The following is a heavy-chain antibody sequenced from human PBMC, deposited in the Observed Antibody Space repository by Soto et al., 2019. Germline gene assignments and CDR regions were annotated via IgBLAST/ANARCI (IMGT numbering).Heavy chain of an antibody. CDR1: GFTSSSYA. CDR2: ISGSGGRT. Sequence: GGTLRLSCAASGFTSSSYAMRLVRPAPGKGRGWVSAISGSGGRTYYAGSVKGRFTISRDNSKNTLYLQMNSLRAEDTAVYYCANVATVVTPDFADWGQGTLVTVSS. V-gene: IGHV3-23*01. J-gene: IGHJ4*02. D-gene: IGHD4-17*01. CDR3: ANVATVVTPDFAD.